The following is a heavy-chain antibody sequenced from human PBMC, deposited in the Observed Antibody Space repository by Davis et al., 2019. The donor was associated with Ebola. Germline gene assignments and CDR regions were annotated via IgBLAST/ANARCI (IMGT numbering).Heavy chain of an antibody. CDR1: GLTFSSYA. J-gene: IGHJ4*02. Sequence: GESLKISCAASGLTFSSYAMNWVRQAPGKGLEWVAFIRSEATSQDYGKSVQGRFFISRDDSKNTLYLQMNSLRAEDTAVYYCAKEEYYYDSSGYSIYFDYWGQGTLVTVSS. D-gene: IGHD3-22*01. V-gene: IGHV3-30*02. CDR2: IRSEATSQ. CDR3: AKEEYYYDSSGYSIYFDY.